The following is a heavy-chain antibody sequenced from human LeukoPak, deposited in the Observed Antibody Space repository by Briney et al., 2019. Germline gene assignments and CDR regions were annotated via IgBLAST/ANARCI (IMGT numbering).Heavy chain of an antibody. D-gene: IGHD4-11*01. CDR1: GFTFSSYA. CDR2: ISGGGGST. Sequence: PGGSLRLSCAASGFTFSSYAMSWVRHAPGKGLEWVSAISGGGGSTYYADSVKGRFTISRDNSKNTLYLQMNSLSAEDTAVYYCAKYCLGYSDYEWFDYWGQGTLVTVSS. J-gene: IGHJ4*02. V-gene: IGHV3-23*01. CDR3: AKYCLGYSDYEWFDY.